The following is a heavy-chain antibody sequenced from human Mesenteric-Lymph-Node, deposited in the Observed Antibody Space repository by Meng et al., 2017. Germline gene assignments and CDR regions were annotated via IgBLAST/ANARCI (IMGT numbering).Heavy chain of an antibody. D-gene: IGHD3-16*01. CDR2: IGTAGDT. CDR3: ARVSWGYFDL. J-gene: IGHJ2*01. Sequence: GQLGEPGGGVVQPGRSLSLSCAASGFTFSSYAMSWVRQATGKGLEWVSAIGTAGDTYYPGSVKGRFTISRENAKNSLYLQMNSLRAGDTAVYYCARVSWGYFDLWGRGTLVTVSS. CDR1: GFTFSSYA. V-gene: IGHV3-13*01.